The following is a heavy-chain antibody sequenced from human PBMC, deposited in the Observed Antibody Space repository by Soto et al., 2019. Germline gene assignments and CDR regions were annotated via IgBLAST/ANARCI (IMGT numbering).Heavy chain of an antibody. Sequence: EVQLLESGGGLVQPGGSLRLTCAASGFTFGSYGMSWVRQAPGKGLEWVSSLSGSSLTVYYADSVKGRFTISRDNSDNTLFLEMTSLRAEDTAFYYCAKDTRIAARPIGYFDHWGQGTRVTVSS. CDR2: LSGSSLTV. V-gene: IGHV3-23*01. J-gene: IGHJ4*02. CDR1: GFTFGSYG. D-gene: IGHD6-6*01. CDR3: AKDTRIAARPIGYFDH.